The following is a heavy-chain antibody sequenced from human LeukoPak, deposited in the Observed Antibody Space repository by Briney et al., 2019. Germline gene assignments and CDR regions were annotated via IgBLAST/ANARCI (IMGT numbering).Heavy chain of an antibody. CDR3: TGSRATWNDLVY. D-gene: IGHD1-1*01. Sequence: GGSLRLSCAASGLTISDHDMDWVRQAPGKGLEWVGRSRDKTNSHSTEYAASVQGRFNISRDDSKNSLFLQMNSLKTEDTAVYYCTGSRATWNDLVYWGQGTLVTVSS. CDR2: SRDKTNSHST. J-gene: IGHJ4*02. CDR1: GLTISDHD. V-gene: IGHV3-72*01.